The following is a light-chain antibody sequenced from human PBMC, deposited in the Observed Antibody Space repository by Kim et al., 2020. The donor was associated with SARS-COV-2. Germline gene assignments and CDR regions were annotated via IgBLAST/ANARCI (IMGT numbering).Light chain of an antibody. CDR3: QSYDSSNTWV. J-gene: IGLJ3*02. V-gene: IGLV6-57*03. CDR1: GGSIASNY. CDR2: EDN. Sequence: DTIPCTRSGGSIASNYVQWYQQRPGSAPTTVIYEDNQRPSGVPDRFSGSIDSSSNSASLTISGLKTEDEADYYCQSYDSSNTWVFGGGTQLTVL.